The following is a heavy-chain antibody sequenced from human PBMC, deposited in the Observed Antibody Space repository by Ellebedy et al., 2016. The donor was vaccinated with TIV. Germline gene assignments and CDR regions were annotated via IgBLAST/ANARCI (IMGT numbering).Heavy chain of an antibody. Sequence: SETLSLXCTVSGGSINSGAYYWSWIRQPAGKGLEWIGRIYTSGSAIYNPSLKSRVTMSVDMSRNHFSLELSSVTVADTAVYYCASLTIPGGSDFWGQGTLVTVSS. V-gene: IGHV4-61*02. CDR3: ASLTIPGGSDF. CDR1: GGSINSGAYY. J-gene: IGHJ4*02. D-gene: IGHD3-3*01. CDR2: IYTSGSA.